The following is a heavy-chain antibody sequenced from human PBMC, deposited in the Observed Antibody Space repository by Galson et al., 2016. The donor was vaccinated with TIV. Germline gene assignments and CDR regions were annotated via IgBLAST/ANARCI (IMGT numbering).Heavy chain of an antibody. V-gene: IGHV3-23*01. Sequence: SLRLSCAASGFTFSSFAVSWVRQAPGKGLEWVSGISAGGGRTNYAGSVKGRFTISRDNPKNTLYLQMSSRRAEDTAGYFCAKMDSSGFDYVRRFVFWGQGTLATVSS. CDR2: ISAGGGRT. CDR3: AKMDSSGFDYVRRFVF. CDR1: GFTFSSFA. D-gene: IGHD3-22*01. J-gene: IGHJ4*02.